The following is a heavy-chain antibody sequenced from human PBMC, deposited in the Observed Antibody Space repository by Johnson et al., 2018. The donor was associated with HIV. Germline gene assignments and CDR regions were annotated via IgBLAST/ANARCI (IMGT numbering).Heavy chain of an antibody. CDR2: ISYDGNNK. CDR1: GFTFSSYG. J-gene: IGHJ3*02. D-gene: IGHD3-10*01. Sequence: VQLVESGGGVVQPGRSLRLSCAASGFTFSSYGMLWVRQAPGKGLEGVAVISYDGNNKYYADSVRGRFTISRDNSRNTLYLQMSSVRAEDTAMYYCARDPTSHWYGSESYSGITDMWGQGTMLIVSS. V-gene: IGHV3-30*03. CDR3: ARDPTSHWYGSESYSGITDM.